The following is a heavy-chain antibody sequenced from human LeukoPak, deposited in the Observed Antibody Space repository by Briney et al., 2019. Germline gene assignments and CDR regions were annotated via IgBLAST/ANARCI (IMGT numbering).Heavy chain of an antibody. V-gene: IGHV4-59*01. CDR1: GGSISSNY. D-gene: IGHD2-21*02. J-gene: IGHJ4*02. CDR3: ARYKFRGSDCYSFDY. Sequence: SETLSLTCAVSGGSISSNYWSWIRRPPGKGLEWIGYIYYTGNTNYNPSLQSRVTISVDTSKNQFSLKLTSVSAADTAVYYCARYKFRGSDCYSFDYWGQGTLVTVSS. CDR2: IYYTGNT.